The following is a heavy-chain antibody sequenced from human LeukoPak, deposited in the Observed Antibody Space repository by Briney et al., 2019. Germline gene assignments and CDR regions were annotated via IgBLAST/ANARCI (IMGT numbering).Heavy chain of an antibody. V-gene: IGHV3-72*01. D-gene: IGHD2-2*01. J-gene: IGHJ4*02. CDR2: TRNKANSYTT. CDR1: GFTFSDHY. Sequence: PGGSLRLSCAASGFTFSDHYMDWVRQAPGKGLEWVGRTRNKANSYTTEYAASVKGRFTISRDDSKNSLYLQMNSLKTEDTAVYYCASALGYCSSTSCDYWGQGTLVTVPS. CDR3: ASALGYCSSTSCDY.